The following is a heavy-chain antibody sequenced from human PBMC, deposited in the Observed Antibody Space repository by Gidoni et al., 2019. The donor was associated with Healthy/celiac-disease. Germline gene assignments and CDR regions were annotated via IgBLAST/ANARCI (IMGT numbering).Heavy chain of an antibody. CDR2: IYPGDSDT. V-gene: IGHV5-51*01. Sequence: VPLVPSRSEVITPGESLQISCNGSGYCFTSYWSGWVRQMPGKGLEWMGIIYPGDSDTRYSPSFQGQVTIAADKSISTAYLQWSSLKASDTDMYDCARQTGGATILDYWGQGTLVTVSS. CDR3: ARQTGGATILDY. D-gene: IGHD5-12*01. CDR1: GYCFTSYW. J-gene: IGHJ4*02.